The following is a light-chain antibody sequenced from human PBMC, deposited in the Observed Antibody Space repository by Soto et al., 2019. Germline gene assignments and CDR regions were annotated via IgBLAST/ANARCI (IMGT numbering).Light chain of an antibody. Sequence: SYELTQPPSVSEAPGQTARITCEGNNIGSKNVHWYQQKPGQAPALVVYDDRGRPSGVPERLSGSNSRNTATLTISRVEAGDEADYYCQVWDSTSDHVVFGGGTKLTVL. J-gene: IGLJ2*01. CDR2: DDR. V-gene: IGLV3-21*02. CDR3: QVWDSTSDHVV. CDR1: NIGSKN.